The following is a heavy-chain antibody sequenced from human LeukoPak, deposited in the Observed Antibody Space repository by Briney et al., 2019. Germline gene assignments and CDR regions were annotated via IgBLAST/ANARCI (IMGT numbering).Heavy chain of an antibody. J-gene: IGHJ5*02. CDR1: GGSFSGYY. CDR2: INHSGST. CDR3: ARPLGYCSSTSCYNWFDP. V-gene: IGHV4-34*01. D-gene: IGHD2-2*01. Sequence: SETLTLTCAVYGGSFSGYYWSWIRQPPGKGLEWSGEINHSGSTNYNPSLKSRVTISVDTSKNQFSLKLSSVTAADTAVYYCARPLGYCSSTSCYNWFDPWGQGTLVTVSS.